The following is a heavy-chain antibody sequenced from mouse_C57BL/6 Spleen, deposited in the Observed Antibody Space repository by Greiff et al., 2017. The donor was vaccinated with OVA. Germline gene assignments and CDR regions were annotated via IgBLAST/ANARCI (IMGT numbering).Heavy chain of an antibody. CDR1: GFNIKDDY. Sequence: VQLQQSGAELVRPGASVKLSCTASGFNIKDDYMHWVKQRPEQGLEWIGWIDPENGDTEYASKFQGKATITADTSSNTAYLQLSSLTSEDTAVYYCTTPLLRYTFAYWGQGTLVTVSA. CDR3: TTPLLRYTFAY. V-gene: IGHV14-4*01. D-gene: IGHD1-1*01. J-gene: IGHJ3*01. CDR2: IDPENGDT.